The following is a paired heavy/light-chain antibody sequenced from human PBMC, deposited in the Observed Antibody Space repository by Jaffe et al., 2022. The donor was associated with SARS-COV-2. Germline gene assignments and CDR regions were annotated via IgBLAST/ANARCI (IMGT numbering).Light chain of an antibody. J-gene: IGKJ4*01. CDR1: ESLSSN. CDR2: GAS. Sequence: EIVMTQSPATLSVSPGERATLSCRASESLSSNLAWYQQKTGQAPRLLIYGASTRATGIPARFSGSGSGTEFTLTISSLQSEDFAVYYCQQCKSWPLTFGGGTKVEIK. V-gene: IGKV3-15*01. CDR3: QQCKSWPLT.
Heavy chain of an antibody. CDR1: GFTFSNYD. J-gene: IGHJ4*02. CDR2: VNTGGDTT. CDR3: AKTPYYYDSSGYYYYFDY. D-gene: IGHD3-22*01. Sequence: EVQLLESGGGLVQPGGSLRLSCAASGFTFSNYDMSWVRQAPGKGLEWVSNVNTGGDTTYYTDSVKGRFTISRDNSKNTLYLQMNGLRAEDTAVYYCAKTPYYYDSSGYYYYFDYWAQGTLVTVSS. V-gene: IGHV3-23*01.